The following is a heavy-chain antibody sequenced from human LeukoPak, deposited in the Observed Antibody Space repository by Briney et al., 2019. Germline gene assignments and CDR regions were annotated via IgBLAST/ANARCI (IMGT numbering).Heavy chain of an antibody. CDR2: IIPIFGTA. Sequence: SVKVSCKASGGTFSSYAISWVRQAPGQGLEWMGRIIPIFGTANYAQKFQGRVTITTDESTSTAYMGLSSLRSEDTAVYYCARTYDTSSGWTRFFDYWGQGTLVTVSS. CDR1: GGTFSSYA. CDR3: ARTYDTSSGWTRFFDY. D-gene: IGHD6-19*01. V-gene: IGHV1-69*05. J-gene: IGHJ4*02.